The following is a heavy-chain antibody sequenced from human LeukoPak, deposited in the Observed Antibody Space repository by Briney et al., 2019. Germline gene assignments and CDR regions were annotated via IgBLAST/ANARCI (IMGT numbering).Heavy chain of an antibody. CDR2: IHSSGST. Sequence: PGGSLRLSCAASGFTFSSYAMSWFRRPPGKGLENIGYIHSSGSTNYNPSYKSRVTVSLEMSKNQFSLSLSSVTAADTAVYYCARDPADTDWYNFDFWGQGILVTVSS. D-gene: IGHD3-9*01. J-gene: IGHJ4*02. V-gene: IGHV4-59*01. CDR1: GFTFSSYA. CDR3: ARDPADTDWYNFDF.